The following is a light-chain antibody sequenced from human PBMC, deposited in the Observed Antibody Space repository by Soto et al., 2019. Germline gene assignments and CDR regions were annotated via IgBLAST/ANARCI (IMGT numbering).Light chain of an antibody. CDR2: AAS. J-gene: IGKJ3*01. CDR1: QGISSY. CDR3: QQFNSYPRT. V-gene: IGKV1-9*01. Sequence: QLTQSPSSLSASVGDRVTITCRASQGISSYLAWYQQKPGKAPKLLIYAASALQSGVPSRFSGSGSGTDFTLTISSLQPEDFATYYCQQFNSYPRTFGPGTKVDL.